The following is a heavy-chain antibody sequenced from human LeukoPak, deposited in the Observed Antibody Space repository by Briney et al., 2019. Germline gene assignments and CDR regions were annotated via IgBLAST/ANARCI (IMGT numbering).Heavy chain of an antibody. CDR1: GYIFTDYA. CDR2: INAGNGKT. Sequence: AASVKVSCKASGYIFTDYAIQWVRQAPGQGLEWMGWINAGNGKTKYSQKFQGRVTITRDTSASTAYMELSGLRSDDTAVYYCARARWTSTVTTYYLDFWGQGTLVTASS. V-gene: IGHV1-3*01. D-gene: IGHD4-17*01. CDR3: ARARWTSTVTTYYLDF. J-gene: IGHJ4*02.